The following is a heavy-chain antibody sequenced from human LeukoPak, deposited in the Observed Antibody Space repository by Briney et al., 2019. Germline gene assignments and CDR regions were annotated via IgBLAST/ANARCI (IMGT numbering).Heavy chain of an antibody. D-gene: IGHD2-8*01. Sequence: PSETLSLTCTVSSYSIGSDYYWGWIRQPPGKGLEWIGSIHHSGRTYYNPSLKSRVTISLDTSKNQFSLKLSSVTAADTAVYYCATENGFNDYWGQGTLVTVSS. CDR2: IHHSGRT. V-gene: IGHV4-38-2*02. CDR1: SYSIGSDYY. CDR3: ATENGFNDY. J-gene: IGHJ4*02.